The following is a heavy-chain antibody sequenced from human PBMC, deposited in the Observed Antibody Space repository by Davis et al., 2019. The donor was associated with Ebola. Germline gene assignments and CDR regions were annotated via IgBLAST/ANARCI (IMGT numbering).Heavy chain of an antibody. CDR3: TPDIVVAN. CDR2: IRSKAYGGTT. J-gene: IGHJ4*02. CDR1: GFTFGDYA. Sequence: GESLKISCTASGFTFGDYAMSWVRQAPGKGLEWVGFIRSKAYGGTTEYAASVKGRFTISRDDSKSIAYLQMNSLKTEDTAVYYCTPDIVVANWGQGTLVTVSS. D-gene: IGHD2-15*01. V-gene: IGHV3-49*04.